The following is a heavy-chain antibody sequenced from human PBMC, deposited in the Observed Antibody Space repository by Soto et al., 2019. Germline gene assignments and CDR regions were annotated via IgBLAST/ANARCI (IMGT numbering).Heavy chain of an antibody. CDR1: GGTFSSYA. V-gene: IGHV1-69*12. J-gene: IGHJ4*02. Sequence: QVQLVQSGAEVKKPGSSVKVSCKASGGTFSSYAISWVRQAPGQGLEWMGGIIPIFGTANYAQKFQGRVTITADESTSTAYMEMSSLRSEDTAVYYCTTIFTFGGVITDYWGQGTLVTVSS. CDR2: IIPIFGTA. CDR3: TTIFTFGGVITDY. D-gene: IGHD3-16*02.